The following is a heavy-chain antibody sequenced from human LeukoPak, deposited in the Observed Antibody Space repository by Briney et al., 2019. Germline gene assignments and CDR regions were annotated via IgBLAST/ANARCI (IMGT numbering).Heavy chain of an antibody. D-gene: IGHD6-19*01. J-gene: IGHJ4*02. CDR1: GFTFSSYW. CDR3: AREEAVAGLDY. CDR2: ISSSGSTI. V-gene: IGHV3-48*04. Sequence: GGSLRLSCAASGFTFSSYWMSWVRQAPGKGLEWVSYISSSGSTIYYADSVKGRFTISRDNAKNSLYLQMNSLRAEDTAVYYCAREEAVAGLDYWGQGTLVTVSS.